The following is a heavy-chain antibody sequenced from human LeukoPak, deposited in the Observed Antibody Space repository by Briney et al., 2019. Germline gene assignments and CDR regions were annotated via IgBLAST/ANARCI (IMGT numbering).Heavy chain of an antibody. CDR1: GYTFISHG. CDR2: INPDNGNT. J-gene: IGHJ4*02. V-gene: IGHV1-18*01. CDR3: ARTTNWNYASNY. D-gene: IGHD1-7*01. Sequence: ASVMVSCKASGYTFISHGISWVRQAPGQGLEWMGWINPDNGNTKYAQKFQGRVTMSTETSTSTAYMELRSLRSDDTAMYYCARTTNWNYASNYWGQGTRVTVSS.